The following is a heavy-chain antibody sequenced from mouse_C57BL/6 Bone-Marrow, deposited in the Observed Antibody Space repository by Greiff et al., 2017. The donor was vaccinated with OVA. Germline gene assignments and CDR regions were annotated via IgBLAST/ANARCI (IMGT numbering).Heavy chain of an antibody. CDR3: ARGDYYGSSHLDY. CDR2: ISNGGGST. V-gene: IGHV5-12*01. J-gene: IGHJ2*01. Sequence: EVKVVESGGGLVQPGGSLKLSCAASGFTFSDYYMYWVRQTPEKRLEWVAYISNGGGSTYYPDTVKGRFTISRDNAKNTLYLQMSRLKSEDTAMYYCARGDYYGSSHLDYWGQGTTLTVSS. CDR1: GFTFSDYY. D-gene: IGHD1-1*01.